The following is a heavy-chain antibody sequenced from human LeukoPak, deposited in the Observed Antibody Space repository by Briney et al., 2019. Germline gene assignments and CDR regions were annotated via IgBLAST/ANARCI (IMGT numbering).Heavy chain of an antibody. CDR1: GFTVYNNY. CDR3: ARDGSAVAATGYYYYMDV. D-gene: IGHD6-19*01. CDR2: IYSGGDT. Sequence: GGSLRLSCEASGFTVYNNYLGWVRQAPGKGPEWVSIIYSGGDTYYADAMKGRFTISRDNSKNTLYLQMNSLRAEDTAVYYCARDGSAVAATGYYYYMDVWGKGTTVTVSS. V-gene: IGHV3-53*01. J-gene: IGHJ6*03.